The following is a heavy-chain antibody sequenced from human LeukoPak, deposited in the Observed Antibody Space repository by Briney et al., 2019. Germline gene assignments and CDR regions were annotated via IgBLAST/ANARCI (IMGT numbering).Heavy chain of an antibody. Sequence: SETLSLTCTVSGDSISTYYWSWIRQPPGKRLEWIGYIYFSGTTNYSPSLKSRVTTSVDTSKNQFSLRLSSVTAADTALYYCARHGPLYDIWSAQFYFDYWGQGTLVTVSS. CDR3: ARHGPLYDIWSAQFYFDY. CDR2: IYFSGTT. V-gene: IGHV4-59*08. CDR1: GDSISTYY. J-gene: IGHJ4*02. D-gene: IGHD3-3*01.